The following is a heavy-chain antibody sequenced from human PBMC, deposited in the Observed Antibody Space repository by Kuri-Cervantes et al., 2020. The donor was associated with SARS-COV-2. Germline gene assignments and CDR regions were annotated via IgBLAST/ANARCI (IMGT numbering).Heavy chain of an antibody. D-gene: IGHD5-18*01. V-gene: IGHV4-59*11. CDR2: IYDSGTT. J-gene: IGHJ4*02. CDR3: ARDLNGQLWSTGLGY. Sequence: SETLSLTCTVPGGSISDHYWSWIRQSPGKGLEWIGYIYDSGTTNYNPSLKSRVTVSVDKSKNHFSLRLSSVTAADTAVYYCARDLNGQLWSTGLGYWGQGTLVTVSS. CDR1: GGSISDHY.